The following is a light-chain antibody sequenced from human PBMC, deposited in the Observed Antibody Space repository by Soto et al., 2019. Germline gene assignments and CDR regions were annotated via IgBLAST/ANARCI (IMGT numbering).Light chain of an antibody. J-gene: IGKJ1*01. CDR1: QSVSSN. Sequence: EIVMTQSPATLSVSPGERATLSCRASQSVSSNLAWYQQKPGEAPRLLIYDASPQATGIPTRFSGSWSGTEFTLTISILQSEFFAFYYLQQSHYSWTFGQGTKVDI. CDR3: QQSHYSWT. V-gene: IGKV3-15*01. CDR2: DAS.